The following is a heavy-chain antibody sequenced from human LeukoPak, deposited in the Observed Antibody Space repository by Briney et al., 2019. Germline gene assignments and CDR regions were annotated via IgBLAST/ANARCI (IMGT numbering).Heavy chain of an antibody. J-gene: IGHJ4*02. CDR3: ARHYYDSSGSPFDY. D-gene: IGHD3-22*01. V-gene: IGHV4-59*01. CDR2: IYYSGST. CDR1: GGSISSYY. Sequence: PETLSLTCTVSGGSISSYYWSWIRQPPGKGLEWIGYIYYSGSTNYNPSLKSRVTISVDTSKNQFSLKLSSVTAADTAVYYCARHYYDSSGSPFDYWGQGTLVTVSS.